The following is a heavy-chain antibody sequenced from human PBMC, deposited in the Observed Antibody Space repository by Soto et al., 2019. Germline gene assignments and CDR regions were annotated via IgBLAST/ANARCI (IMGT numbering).Heavy chain of an antibody. D-gene: IGHD6-19*01. CDR1: GYTFTSYA. Sequence: QVQLVQSGAEVKKPGASVKVSCKASGYTFTSYAMHWVRQAPGQRLEWMGWINAGNGNTKYSQQFQGRVTITRDTSASTAYMELSSLRSEDTAVYYCSRGLAVAGTRDAYFQHWGQGTLVTVSS. CDR2: INAGNGNT. CDR3: SRGLAVAGTRDAYFQH. J-gene: IGHJ1*01. V-gene: IGHV1-3*01.